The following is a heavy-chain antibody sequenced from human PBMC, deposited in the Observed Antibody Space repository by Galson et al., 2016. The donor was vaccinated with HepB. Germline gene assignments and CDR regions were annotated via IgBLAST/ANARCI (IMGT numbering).Heavy chain of an antibody. Sequence: SLRLSCAASGFTFSSYAMTWVRQAPGKGLEWVSAISGSGGSTYYADSVKGRFTISRDNSKNTLYLQMNSLTAGDTAVYFCARDSTYYYRSAYYDTPDIWGQGTMVTVSS. CDR2: ISGSGGST. J-gene: IGHJ3*02. D-gene: IGHD3-22*01. V-gene: IGHV3-23*01. CDR1: GFTFSSYA. CDR3: ARDSTYYYRSAYYDTPDI.